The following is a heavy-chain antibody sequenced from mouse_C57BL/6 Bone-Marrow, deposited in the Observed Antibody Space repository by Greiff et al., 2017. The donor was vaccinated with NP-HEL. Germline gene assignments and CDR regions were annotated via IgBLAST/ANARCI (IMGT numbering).Heavy chain of an antibody. CDR3: ARNEKGSYYYGSSLFAY. Sequence: VQLQESGAELVKPGASVKLSCKASGYTFTEYTIHWVKQRSGQGLEWIGWFYPGSGSIKYNEKFKDKATLTADKSSSTVYMELSRLTSEDAAVYFCARNEKGSYYYGSSLFAYWGQGTLVTVSA. CDR1: GYTFTEYT. CDR2: FYPGSGSI. J-gene: IGHJ3*01. D-gene: IGHD1-1*01. V-gene: IGHV1-62-2*01.